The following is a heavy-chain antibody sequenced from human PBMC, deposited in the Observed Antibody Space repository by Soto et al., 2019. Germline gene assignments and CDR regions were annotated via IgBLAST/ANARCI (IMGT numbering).Heavy chain of an antibody. CDR1: GDSVSSNNAA. Sequence: SQTLSLTCAISGDSVSSNNAAWNWIRQSPSRGLEWLGRIFYRSKWYNDYALSVESRITINPDTSKNQFSLQLNSVTPEDTAVYYCARDVTPNWNYGVQFDYWGRGTQVTVSS. V-gene: IGHV6-1*01. J-gene: IGHJ4*02. CDR2: IFYRSKWYN. D-gene: IGHD1-7*01. CDR3: ARDVTPNWNYGVQFDY.